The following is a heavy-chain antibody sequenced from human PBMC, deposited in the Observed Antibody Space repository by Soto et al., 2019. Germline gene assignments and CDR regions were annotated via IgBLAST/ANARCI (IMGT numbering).Heavy chain of an antibody. CDR2: IIPIFGTA. CDR1: GGTSSSYA. CDR3: ARDGYCSGGSCYSSWFDP. J-gene: IGHJ5*02. D-gene: IGHD2-15*01. Sequence: QVQLVQSGAEVKKPGSSVKVSCKASGGTSSSYAISWVRQAPGQGLEWMGGIIPIFGTANYAQKFQGRVTITADESTSTAYMELSSLRSEDTAVYYCARDGYCSGGSCYSSWFDPWGQGTLVTVSS. V-gene: IGHV1-69*01.